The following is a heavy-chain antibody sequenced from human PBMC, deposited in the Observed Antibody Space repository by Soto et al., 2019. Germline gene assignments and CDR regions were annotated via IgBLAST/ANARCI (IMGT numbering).Heavy chain of an antibody. Sequence: VKVSNKXSGRTFTNFTKRWVRQAPGQGLEWMGGIIPIYGTANYAQKFQGRVTITADASTRTAYMELSSLGSEDTAVYYCAKDRRADWESYYYYAIGVWGQGTTVIVSS. CDR3: AKDRRADWESYYYYAIGV. CDR2: IIPIYGTA. CDR1: GRTFTNFT. V-gene: IGHV1-69*13. D-gene: IGHD1-26*01. J-gene: IGHJ6*02.